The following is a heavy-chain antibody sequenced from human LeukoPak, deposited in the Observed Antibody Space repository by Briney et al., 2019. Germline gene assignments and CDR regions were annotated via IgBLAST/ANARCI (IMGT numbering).Heavy chain of an antibody. Sequence: QPGGSLSLSCAASGFTFSRHWMSWVRQAPGKGLEWVANIKEDGREKKYVDSLKDRFTISRDNTKNSVYLQMSGLRVDDTAIYYCARDKEGGSNDHWGQGTLVTVSS. CDR1: GFTFSRHW. CDR2: IKEDGREK. CDR3: ARDKEGGSNDH. V-gene: IGHV3-7*01. D-gene: IGHD2-15*01. J-gene: IGHJ4*02.